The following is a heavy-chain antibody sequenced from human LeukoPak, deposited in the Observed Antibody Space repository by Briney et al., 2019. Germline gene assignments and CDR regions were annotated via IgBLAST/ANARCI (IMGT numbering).Heavy chain of an antibody. CDR3: AKGSYYDSSGSFYFDY. Sequence: GGSLRLSCAASGFTFSSYAMSWVRQAPGKGLEWVSGISGSGDNTYYADSVKGRFTISRDNSKNTLYVQVNSLGTEDTAAYYCAKGSYYDSSGSFYFDYWGQGSLVTVSS. J-gene: IGHJ4*02. D-gene: IGHD3-22*01. CDR2: ISGSGDNT. CDR1: GFTFSSYA. V-gene: IGHV3-23*01.